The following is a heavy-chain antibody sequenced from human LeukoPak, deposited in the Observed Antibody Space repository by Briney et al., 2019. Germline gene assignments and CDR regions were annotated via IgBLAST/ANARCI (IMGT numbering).Heavy chain of an antibody. CDR2: INYRGAV. J-gene: IGHJ6*03. D-gene: IGHD4-17*01. V-gene: IGHV4-39*06. CDR3: ARVTKYDNSRSNYYMDV. Sequence: SETLSLTCTVSDGSTTGTRYYWGWFRQTPGKGPEWIGNINYRGAVYYNPSLRSRATISLDTSKNQFPLRLTPVTAADTAVYFCARVTKYDNSRSNYYMDVWGKGTTVTVSS. CDR1: DGSTTGTRYY.